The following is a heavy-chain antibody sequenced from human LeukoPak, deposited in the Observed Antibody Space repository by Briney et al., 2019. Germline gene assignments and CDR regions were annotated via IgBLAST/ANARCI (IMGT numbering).Heavy chain of an antibody. V-gene: IGHV4-39*07. J-gene: IGHJ4*02. D-gene: IGHD1-26*01. CDR2: IYYSGST. CDR1: GGSISSSSYY. CDR3: ARLRNSIVGAGDY. Sequence: PSETLSLTCTVSGGSISSSSYYWGWIRQPPGKGLEWIGSIYYSGSTYYNPSLKSRVTISVDTSKNQFSLKLNSVTAADTAVYYCARLRNSIVGAGDYWGQGTLVTVSS.